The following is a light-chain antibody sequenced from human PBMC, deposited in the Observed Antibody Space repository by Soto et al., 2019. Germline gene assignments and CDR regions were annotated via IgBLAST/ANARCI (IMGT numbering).Light chain of an antibody. V-gene: IGKV3-20*01. CDR2: GAS. Sequence: EIVLTQSPGTLSLSPGERATLSCRASQSVSSNYLAWYQQKPGQAPRLLIYGASSRDTGIPDRFSGSGSGTDFTLTISRLEPKDCAMYHCQQYGSSPLTFGGGTKVAIK. J-gene: IGKJ4*01. CDR3: QQYGSSPLT. CDR1: QSVSSNY.